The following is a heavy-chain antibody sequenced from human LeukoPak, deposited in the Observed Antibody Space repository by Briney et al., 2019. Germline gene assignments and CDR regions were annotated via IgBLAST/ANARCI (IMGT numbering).Heavy chain of an antibody. CDR1: GGSISSSSYY. V-gene: IGHV4-39*01. Sequence: SETLSLTCTVSGGSISSSSYYWGWIRQPPGKGLEWIGSIYYSGSTYYNPSLKSRVTISVDTSKNQFSLKLSSVTAADTAVYYCARRPSNYMDVWSEGTTATVSS. J-gene: IGHJ6*03. CDR2: IYYSGST. CDR3: ARRPSNYMDV.